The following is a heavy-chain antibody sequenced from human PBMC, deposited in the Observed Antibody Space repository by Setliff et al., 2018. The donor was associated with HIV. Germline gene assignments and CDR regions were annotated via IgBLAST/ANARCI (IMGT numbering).Heavy chain of an antibody. J-gene: IGHJ4*02. CDR3: ATNSDTSGYPPPPFDY. CDR2: INHSGST. CDR1: GGSFTDIGGSFTDYY. Sequence: PSETLSLTCAVFGGSFTDIGGSFTDYYWIWIRQPPGKGLEWIGEINHSGSTYYNPSLKSRVTISVDTSKNQFSLKLSSVTAADTAVYYCATNSDTSGYPPPPFDYWGQGTLVTVSS. V-gene: IGHV4-34*01. D-gene: IGHD3-22*01.